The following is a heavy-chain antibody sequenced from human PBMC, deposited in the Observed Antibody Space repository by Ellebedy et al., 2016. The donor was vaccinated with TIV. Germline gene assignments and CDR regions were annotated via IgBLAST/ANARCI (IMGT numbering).Heavy chain of an antibody. Sequence: SETLSLXXAVYGGSFSGYYWSWIRQPPGKGLEWIGEINHSGSTNYNPSLKSRVTISVDTSKNQFSLKLSSVTAADTAVYYCARVAHTAMVSSSFDYWGQGTLVTVSS. CDR3: ARVAHTAMVSSSFDY. CDR1: GGSFSGYY. J-gene: IGHJ4*02. CDR2: INHSGST. D-gene: IGHD5-18*01. V-gene: IGHV4-34*01.